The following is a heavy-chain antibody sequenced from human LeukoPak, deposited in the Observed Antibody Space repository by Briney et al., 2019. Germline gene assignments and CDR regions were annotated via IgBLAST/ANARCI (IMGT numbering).Heavy chain of an antibody. Sequence: ASVTVSCRASGYIFTGYYMHWVRQAPGQGLEWMGWMNANSGGTKYAQTFQRRVTMTSDTSISTAYMELRTLRSDDTAVYYCARGRLGPWFGELKAWGQGTLVTVSS. CDR1: GYIFTGYY. J-gene: IGHJ5*02. V-gene: IGHV1-2*02. CDR3: ARGRLGPWFGELKA. D-gene: IGHD3-10*01. CDR2: MNANSGGT.